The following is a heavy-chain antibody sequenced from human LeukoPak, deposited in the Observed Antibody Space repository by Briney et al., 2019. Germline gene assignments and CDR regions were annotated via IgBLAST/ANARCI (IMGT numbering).Heavy chain of an antibody. CDR3: ARGPLLLWFGELLSPFDY. D-gene: IGHD3-10*01. Sequence: PGRSLRLSCAASGFTFSSYAMHRVRQAPGKGLEWVAVISYDGSNKYYADSVKGRFTISRDNSKNTLYLQMNSLRAEDTAVYYCARGPLLLWFGELLSPFDYWGQGTLVTVSS. J-gene: IGHJ4*02. V-gene: IGHV3-30*04. CDR1: GFTFSSYA. CDR2: ISYDGSNK.